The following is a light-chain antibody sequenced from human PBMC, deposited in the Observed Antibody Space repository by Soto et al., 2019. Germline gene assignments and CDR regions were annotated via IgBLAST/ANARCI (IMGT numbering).Light chain of an antibody. CDR2: DAS. CDR3: QQYDTFLFT. V-gene: IGKV1-5*01. CDR1: QSISGW. J-gene: IGKJ3*01. Sequence: DIQMTQSPSTLSASVGDRVSITCRASQSISGWLAWYQQKPGKAPKLLIYDASSLKSGVPSRFSGSGSGTEFTLTISSLQPDDFATYYCQQYDTFLFTFGPGTKVDIK.